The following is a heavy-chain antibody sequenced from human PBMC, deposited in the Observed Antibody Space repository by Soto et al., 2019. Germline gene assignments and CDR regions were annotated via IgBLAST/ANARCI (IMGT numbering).Heavy chain of an antibody. V-gene: IGHV3-23*01. CDR3: AKERESNGYFDY. J-gene: IGHJ4*02. CDR2: ISGSGAKT. CDR1: GFTFSSYS. D-gene: IGHD1-26*01. Sequence: GGSLRLSCAASGFTFSSYSMSWVRQVPGKGLEWVSAISGSGAKTYYADAAKGRFTISRDNSKNTLYLQMNSLRAEDTAIYYCAKERESNGYFDYWGQGTLVTVSS.